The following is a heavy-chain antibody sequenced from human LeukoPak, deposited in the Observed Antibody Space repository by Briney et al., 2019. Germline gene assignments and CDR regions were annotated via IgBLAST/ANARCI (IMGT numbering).Heavy chain of an antibody. Sequence: GGSLRLSCAASGFTFSSYWMHWVRQAPGKGLVWVSRITSADSSTSYADSVKGRFTISRGNAKNTLYLQMNSLRAEDTAVYYCARGRPNYYFDYWGQGTLVTVSS. D-gene: IGHD1-1*01. CDR3: ARGRPNYYFDY. CDR1: GFTFSSYW. J-gene: IGHJ4*02. CDR2: ITSADSST. V-gene: IGHV3-74*01.